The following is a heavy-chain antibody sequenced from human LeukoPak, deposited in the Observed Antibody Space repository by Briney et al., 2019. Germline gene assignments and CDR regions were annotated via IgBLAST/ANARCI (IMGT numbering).Heavy chain of an antibody. CDR2: IYYSGST. D-gene: IGHD3-22*01. Sequence: PSGTLSLTCTVSGGSISSSSYYWGWIRQPPGKGREWIGSIYYSGSTYYNPSLKSRVTISVDTSKDQFSLKLSSVTAADTAVYYCAQYCYDSSGYYYWGQGTLVTVSS. V-gene: IGHV4-39*01. J-gene: IGHJ4*02. CDR1: GGSISSSSYY. CDR3: AQYCYDSSGYYY.